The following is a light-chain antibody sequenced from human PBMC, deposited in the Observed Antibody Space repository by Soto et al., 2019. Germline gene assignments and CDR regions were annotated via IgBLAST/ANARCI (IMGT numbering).Light chain of an antibody. CDR1: ESLINNY. CDR2: GAS. V-gene: IGKV3-20*01. Sequence: EIVLTQSPGIVSLSPGDRATLSCRASESLINNYLAWYQQKPGQAPRLLIFGASTRATGIPARFRGSGSGTDFTLTISRLEPEDFAVYHCQQYGTSPTFGQGTKLEIK. J-gene: IGKJ2*01. CDR3: QQYGTSPT.